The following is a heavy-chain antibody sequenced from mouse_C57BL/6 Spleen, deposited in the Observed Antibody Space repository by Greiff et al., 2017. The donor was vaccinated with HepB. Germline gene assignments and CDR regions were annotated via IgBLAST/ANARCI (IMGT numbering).Heavy chain of an antibody. D-gene: IGHD1-1*01. CDR3: ARALYYGSSYPFDY. CDR1: GYTFTDYN. CDR2: INPNNGGT. J-gene: IGHJ2*01. V-gene: IGHV1-22*01. Sequence: EVQLQESGPELVKPGASVKMSCKASGYTFTDYNMHWVKQSHGKSLEWIGYINPNNGGTSYNQKFKGKATLTVNKSSSTAYMELRSLTSEDSAVYYCARALYYGSSYPFDYWGQGTTLTVSS.